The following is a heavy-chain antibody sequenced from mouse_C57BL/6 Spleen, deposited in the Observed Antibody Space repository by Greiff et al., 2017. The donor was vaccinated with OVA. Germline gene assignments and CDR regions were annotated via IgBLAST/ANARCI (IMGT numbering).Heavy chain of an antibody. Sequence: EVMLVESGGGLVKPGGSLKLSCAASGFTFRSYTMSWVRQTPEKRLEWVATISGGGGNTYYPDSVKGRFTISRDNAKNTMYLQMSSLRSEDTALFYCARHSHYYGSSYWYFDVWGTGTTVTVSS. CDR2: ISGGGGNT. V-gene: IGHV5-9*01. J-gene: IGHJ1*03. D-gene: IGHD1-1*01. CDR1: GFTFRSYT. CDR3: ARHSHYYGSSYWYFDV.